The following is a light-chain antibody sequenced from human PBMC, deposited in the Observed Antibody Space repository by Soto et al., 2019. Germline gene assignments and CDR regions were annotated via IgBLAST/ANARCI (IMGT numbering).Light chain of an antibody. Sequence: DIQMTQSPSSLSASVGDRVTITCQASQDIXNYXXWXXQXPXXXPXXLIYDASNLETGVPSRFSGSGSGTYFSFTISSLQPEDFATYYCQQYSNLITFGQGTRLEIK. CDR1: QDIXNY. CDR3: QQYSNLIT. V-gene: IGKV1-33*01. CDR2: DAS. J-gene: IGKJ5*01.